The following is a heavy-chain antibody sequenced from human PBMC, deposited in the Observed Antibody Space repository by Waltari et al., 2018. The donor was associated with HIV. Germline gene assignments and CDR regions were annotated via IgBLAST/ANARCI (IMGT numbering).Heavy chain of an antibody. V-gene: IGHV3-7*03. CDR3: ARDSGVAGDVDY. CDR1: GFTFISYW. D-gene: IGHD3-3*01. Sequence: EVQLVESGGGLVQPGGSLSLSCAAAGFTFISYWMSWVRKAPGKGLERVESIKQDVSENYYVVTVRGRFNITRNNARNSLYLKMSRLRAEEKAVYYCARDSGVAGDVDYWGQGTLGTVS. J-gene: IGHJ4*02. CDR2: IKQDVSEN.